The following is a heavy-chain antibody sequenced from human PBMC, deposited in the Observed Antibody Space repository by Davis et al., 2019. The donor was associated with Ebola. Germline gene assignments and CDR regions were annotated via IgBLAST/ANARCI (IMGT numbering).Heavy chain of an antibody. CDR3: ARDRGALITSGMDV. D-gene: IGHD3-22*01. CDR1: GGTFSNYT. CDR2: IIPILGIA. Sequence: AASVKVSCKASGGTFSNYTFHWVRQAPGQGLEWMGRIIPILGIANYAQKFQGRVTITADESTSTAYMELSSLRSEDTAVYYCARDRGALITSGMDVWGKGTTVTVSS. J-gene: IGHJ6*04. V-gene: IGHV1-69*04.